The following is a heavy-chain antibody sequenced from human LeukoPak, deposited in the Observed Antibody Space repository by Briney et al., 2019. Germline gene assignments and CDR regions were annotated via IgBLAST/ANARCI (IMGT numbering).Heavy chain of an antibody. Sequence: ASVKVSCKASGGTFSSYAISWVRQAPGQGLEWMGWINPNSGGTNYAQKFQGRVTMTRDTSISTAYMELSRLRSDDTAVYYCARTLPYRALKDFDYWGQGTLVTVSS. J-gene: IGHJ4*02. CDR1: GGTFSSYA. V-gene: IGHV1-2*02. CDR2: INPNSGGT. D-gene: IGHD1-14*01. CDR3: ARTLPYRALKDFDY.